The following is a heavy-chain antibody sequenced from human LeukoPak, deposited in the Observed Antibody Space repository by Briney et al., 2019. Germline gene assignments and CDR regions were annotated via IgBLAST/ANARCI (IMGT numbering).Heavy chain of an antibody. V-gene: IGHV3-30*02. CDR2: IRFDGSNK. CDR1: GFIFSDYG. CDR3: ARASDYGDYGFDY. D-gene: IGHD4-17*01. J-gene: IGHJ4*02. Sequence: QTGGSLRLSCAASGFIFSDYGIHWVRQAPGKGQEWVAFIRFDGSNKYYADSVKGRFTISRDNSKNTLYLQMNSLRAEDTAVYYCARASDYGDYGFDYWGQGTLVTVSS.